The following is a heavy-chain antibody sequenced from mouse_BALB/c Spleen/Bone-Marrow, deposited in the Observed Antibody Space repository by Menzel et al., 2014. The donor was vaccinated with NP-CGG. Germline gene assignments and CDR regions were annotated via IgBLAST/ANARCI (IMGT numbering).Heavy chain of an antibody. CDR1: GFSLTSYG. V-gene: IGHV2-9*02. CDR3: ARDPYYDYDDGGDY. J-gene: IGHJ4*01. Sequence: VQRVESGPGLVAPSQSLSSTCTVSGFSLTSYGVHWVRQPPGKGLEWLGVIWAGGSTNYNSALMSRLSISKDNSKSQVFLKMNSLQTDDTAMYYCARDPYYDYDDGGDYWGQGTSVTVSS. CDR2: IWAGGST. D-gene: IGHD2-4*01.